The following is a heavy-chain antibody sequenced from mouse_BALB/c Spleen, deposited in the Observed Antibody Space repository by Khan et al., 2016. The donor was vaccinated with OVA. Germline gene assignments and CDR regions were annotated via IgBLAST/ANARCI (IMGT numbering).Heavy chain of an antibody. Sequence: EVKLEESGPGLVKPSQSLSLTCTVTGYSITSGYAWNWIRQFPGNKLEWMGYISYSGVTSYTPSLKSRISITRDTSKNQFFLQLNSVTTEDTATYYCARGNYYGYYCDYWGQGTTLTVS. V-gene: IGHV3-2*02. CDR2: ISYSGVT. D-gene: IGHD1-1*01. CDR1: GYSITSGYA. CDR3: ARGNYYGYYCDY. J-gene: IGHJ2*01.